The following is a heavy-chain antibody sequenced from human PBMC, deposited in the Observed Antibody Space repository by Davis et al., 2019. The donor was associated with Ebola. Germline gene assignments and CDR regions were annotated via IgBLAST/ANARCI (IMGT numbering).Heavy chain of an antibody. CDR2: IWYDGSNK. CDR3: AKDGDRRPFDY. V-gene: IGHV3-33*06. J-gene: IGHJ4*02. CDR1: GFTFSSYG. Sequence: GESLKISCAASGFTFSSYGMHWVRQAPGKGLEWVAVIWYDGSNKYYADSVKGRFTISRDNSKNTLYLQMNSLRAEDTAVYYCAKDGDRRPFDYWGQGTLVTVSS. D-gene: IGHD2-21*01.